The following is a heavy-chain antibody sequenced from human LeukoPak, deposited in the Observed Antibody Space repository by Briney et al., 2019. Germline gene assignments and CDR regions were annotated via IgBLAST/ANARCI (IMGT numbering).Heavy chain of an antibody. Sequence: QTGGSLRLSCAASGFTFSSYAMHWVRQAPGKGPEWVAVISYDGSNKYYADSVKGRFTISRDNANNSLYLQMNSLRVEDTALYYCARGDVVIEPPRFCGFDIWGHGTMVTVSS. D-gene: IGHD1-14*01. CDR3: ARGDVVIEPPRFCGFDI. J-gene: IGHJ3*02. CDR1: GFTFSSYA. V-gene: IGHV3-30-3*01. CDR2: ISYDGSNK.